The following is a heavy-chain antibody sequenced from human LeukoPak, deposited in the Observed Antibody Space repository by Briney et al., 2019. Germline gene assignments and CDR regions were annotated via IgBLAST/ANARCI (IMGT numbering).Heavy chain of an antibody. CDR3: AREGSMVRGVIIPYYYYGMDV. CDR2: IYTSGST. Sequence: SETLSLTCTVSGGSLSSYYRSWIRQAAGKGLEWIGRIYTSGSTNYNPSLKSRVTMSVDTSKNQFSLKLSSVTAADTAVYYCAREGSMVRGVIIPYYYYGMDVWGQGTTVTVSS. D-gene: IGHD3-10*01. V-gene: IGHV4-4*07. CDR1: GGSLSSYY. J-gene: IGHJ6*02.